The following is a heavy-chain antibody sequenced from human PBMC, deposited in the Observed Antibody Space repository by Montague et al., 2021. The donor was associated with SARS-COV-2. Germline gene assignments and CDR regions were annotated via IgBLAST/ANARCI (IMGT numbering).Heavy chain of an antibody. V-gene: IGHV3-21*01. CDR2: ISSSSSYI. D-gene: IGHD3-10*01. Sequence: SLRLPCAASGFTSSSYSMNWVRQAPGKGLEWVSSISSSSSYIYYADSVKGRFTISRDNAKNSLYLQMNSLRAEDTAVYYCARDMWFGELQFFDYWGQGTLVTVSS. CDR3: ARDMWFGELQFFDY. J-gene: IGHJ4*02. CDR1: GFTSSSYS.